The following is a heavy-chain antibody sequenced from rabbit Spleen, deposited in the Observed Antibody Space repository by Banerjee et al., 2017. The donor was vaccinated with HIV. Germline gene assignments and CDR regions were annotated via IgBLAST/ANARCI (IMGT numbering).Heavy chain of an antibody. J-gene: IGHJ4*01. CDR3: ARDDGGTSGWHFDL. CDR1: GFDFSTYYY. V-gene: IGHV1S45*01. Sequence: QEQLVESGGALVKPGASLTLTCKASGFDFSTYYYMCRVRQAPGKGLEWIACISSRSGNTYYASWAKGRFTISKTSSTTVTLQMTSLTAADTATYFCARDDGGTSGWHFDLWGQGTLVTVS. D-gene: IGHD1-1*01. CDR2: ISSRSGNT.